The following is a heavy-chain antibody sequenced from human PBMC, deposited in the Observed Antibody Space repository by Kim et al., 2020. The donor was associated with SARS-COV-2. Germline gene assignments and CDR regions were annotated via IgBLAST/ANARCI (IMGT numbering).Heavy chain of an antibody. V-gene: IGHV3-53*04. J-gene: IGHJ4*02. D-gene: IGHD3-22*01. CDR3: ARGKTYYYDSSGYYYFDY. CDR1: GFTVSSNY. Sequence: GGSLRLSCAASGFTVSSNYMSWVRQAPGKGLEWVSVIYSGGSTYYADSVKGRFTISRHNSKNTLYLQMNSLRAEDTAVYYCARGKTYYYDSSGYYYFDYWGQGTLVTVSS. CDR2: IYSGGST.